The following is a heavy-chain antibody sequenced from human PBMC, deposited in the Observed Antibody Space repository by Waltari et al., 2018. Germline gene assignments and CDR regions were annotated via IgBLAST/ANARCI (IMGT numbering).Heavy chain of an antibody. CDR2: IKQDGSEK. J-gene: IGHJ5*02. CDR3: ARVRIGWFDP. D-gene: IGHD2-15*01. CDR1: GFTFSSSL. Sequence: EVQLVESGGGLVQPGGSLRRSWAPSGFTFSSSLMSWVRQGPGKGLEWVANIKQDGSEKYYVDSVKGRFTISRDNAKNSLYPQMNSLRAEDTAVYYCARVRIGWFDPWGQGTLVTVSS. V-gene: IGHV3-7*01.